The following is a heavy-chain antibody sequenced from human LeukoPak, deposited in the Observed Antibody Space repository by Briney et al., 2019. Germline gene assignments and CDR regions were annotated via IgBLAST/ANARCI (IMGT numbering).Heavy chain of an antibody. D-gene: IGHD2-2*01. Sequence: SETLSPTCAVYGGSFSDYYWGWIRQSPGKGLEWIGEIHHSGSTNYNPSLKSRVTISVDTSANQFSLNLRSVTAADTAVYYCARVPYQQPPTGGYNDVWGKGTTVTVSS. CDR1: GGSFSDYY. CDR3: ARVPYQQPPTGGYNDV. J-gene: IGHJ6*04. V-gene: IGHV4-34*01. CDR2: IHHSGST.